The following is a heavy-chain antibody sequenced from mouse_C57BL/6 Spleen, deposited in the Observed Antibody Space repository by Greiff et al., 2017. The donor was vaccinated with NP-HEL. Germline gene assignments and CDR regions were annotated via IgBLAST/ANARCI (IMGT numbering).Heavy chain of an antibody. D-gene: IGHD1-1*01. CDR1: GYAFSSSW. V-gene: IGHV1-82*01. Sequence: VQLQQSGPELVKPGASVKISCKASGYAFSSSWMNWVKQRPGKGLEWIGRIYPGDGDTNYNGKFKGKATLTADKSSSTAYMQLSSLTSEDSAVYFCAGAYGGFAYWGQGTLVTVSA. CDR3: AGAYGGFAY. J-gene: IGHJ3*01. CDR2: IYPGDGDT.